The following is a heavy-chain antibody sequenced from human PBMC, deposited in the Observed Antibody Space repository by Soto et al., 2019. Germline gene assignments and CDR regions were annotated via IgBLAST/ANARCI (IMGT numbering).Heavy chain of an antibody. CDR1: GGSFSGYY. CDR2: INHSGST. D-gene: IGHD6-13*01. J-gene: IGHJ4*02. Sequence: QVQLQQWGAGLLKPSETLSLTCAVYGGSFSGYYWSWIRQPPGPGLEWIGEINHSGSTNYNPSPKRRVTISVDTSKNQLSLKLSSVTAADTAVYYCARSGIAAAGRTVDYWGQGTLVTVAS. CDR3: ARSGIAAAGRTVDY. V-gene: IGHV4-34*01.